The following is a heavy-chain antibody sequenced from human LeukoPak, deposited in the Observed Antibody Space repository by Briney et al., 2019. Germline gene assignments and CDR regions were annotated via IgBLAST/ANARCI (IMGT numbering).Heavy chain of an antibody. CDR3: AKDYSSSWYGDWYFDL. V-gene: IGHV3-9*01. Sequence: GGSLRPSCAASGFTFDDYAMHWVRQAPGKGLEWVSGISWNSGSIGYADSVKGRFTVSRDNAKNSLYLQMNSLRAEDTALYYCAKDYSSSWYGDWYFDLWGRGTLVTVSS. CDR1: GFTFDDYA. J-gene: IGHJ2*01. D-gene: IGHD6-13*01. CDR2: ISWNSGSI.